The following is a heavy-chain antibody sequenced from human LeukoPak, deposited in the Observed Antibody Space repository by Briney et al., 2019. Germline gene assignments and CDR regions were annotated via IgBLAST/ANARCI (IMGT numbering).Heavy chain of an antibody. J-gene: IGHJ4*02. Sequence: PGGSLRLSCAASGFTFSDYYMSWIRQAPGKGLEWVSYISSSGSTIYYADSVKGRSTISRDNAKNSLYLQMNSLRAEDTAVYYCARVGSESYDILTGSDYWGQGTLVTVSS. CDR3: ARVGSESYDILTGSDY. V-gene: IGHV3-11*01. D-gene: IGHD3-9*01. CDR1: GFTFSDYY. CDR2: ISSSGSTI.